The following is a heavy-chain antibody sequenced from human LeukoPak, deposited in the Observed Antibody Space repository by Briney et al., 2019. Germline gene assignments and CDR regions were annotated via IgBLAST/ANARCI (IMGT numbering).Heavy chain of an antibody. D-gene: IGHD1-7*01. CDR2: IYYSGST. V-gene: IGHV4-39*01. CDR3: GRRSRSTWNYRRGDY. CDR1: GGSISSDRYY. Sequence: SETLSLTCTVSGGSISSDRYYCGWIRQPPGKGLQWIGCIYYSGSTYDKQSLKSRVTISVDTSMNQFSLKLTSVTAADTAVYYCGRRSRSTWNYRRGDYWGQGTLVTVSS. J-gene: IGHJ4*02.